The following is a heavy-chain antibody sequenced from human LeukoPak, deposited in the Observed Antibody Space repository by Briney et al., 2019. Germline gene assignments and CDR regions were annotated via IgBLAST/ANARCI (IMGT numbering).Heavy chain of an antibody. CDR3: ARERDGRFFDY. D-gene: IGHD5-24*01. Sequence: GGSLRLSCAVSGLTFRSFLMSWVRQAPGEGVEWVANINQDGSEKYFVDSVKGRFTISRDNSKNSLHLQMNTLRAEDTALYYCARERDGRFFDYWGQGTLVTVSS. CDR1: GLTFRSFL. CDR2: INQDGSEK. J-gene: IGHJ4*02. V-gene: IGHV3-7*01.